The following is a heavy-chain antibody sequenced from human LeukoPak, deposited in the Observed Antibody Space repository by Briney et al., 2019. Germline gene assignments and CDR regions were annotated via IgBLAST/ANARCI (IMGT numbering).Heavy chain of an antibody. CDR3: ARDSLSGLGSATSDY. D-gene: IGHD2-15*01. CDR1: GFTFSSYA. V-gene: IGHV3-30-3*01. J-gene: IGHJ4*02. CDR2: ISYDGSNK. Sequence: GGSLRLSCAASGFTFSSYAMHWVRQAPGKGLEWAAVISYDGSNKYYADSVKGRFTISRDNSKNTLYLQMNSLRAEDTAVYYCARDSLSGLGSATSDYWGQGTLVTVSS.